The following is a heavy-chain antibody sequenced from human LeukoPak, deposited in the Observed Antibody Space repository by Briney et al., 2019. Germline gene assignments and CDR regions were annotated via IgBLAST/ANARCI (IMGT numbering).Heavy chain of an antibody. V-gene: IGHV1-3*01. CDR2: ISAGNGNT. Sequence: AASMKVSCKASGYTFTSYTIHWVRQAPGQRPEWMGWISAGNGNTIYSQKFQGRVTITRDTSASTAYMELRSLRSDDTAVYYCARDGSMYYYGSGSLNWFDPWGQGTLVTVSS. CDR3: ARDGSMYYYGSGSLNWFDP. CDR1: GYTFTSYT. D-gene: IGHD3-10*01. J-gene: IGHJ5*02.